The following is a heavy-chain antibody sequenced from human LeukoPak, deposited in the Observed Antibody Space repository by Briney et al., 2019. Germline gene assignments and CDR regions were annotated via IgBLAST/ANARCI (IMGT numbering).Heavy chain of an antibody. Sequence: SVNVSCKASGFTFTSSAMQWVRQARGQRLEWIGWIVVGSGNTNYAQKFQEGVTITRDMSTSTAYMELSSLRSEDAAVYYCAAVVERIDAFDIWGQGTMVTVSS. CDR1: GFTFTSSA. D-gene: IGHD1-1*01. J-gene: IGHJ3*02. CDR2: IVVGSGNT. CDR3: AAVVERIDAFDI. V-gene: IGHV1-58*02.